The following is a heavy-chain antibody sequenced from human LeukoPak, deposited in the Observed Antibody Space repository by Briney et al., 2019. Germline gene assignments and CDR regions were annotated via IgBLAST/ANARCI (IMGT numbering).Heavy chain of an antibody. V-gene: IGHV1-46*01. CDR1: GYTFTSYY. D-gene: IGHD3-10*01. CDR3: ARVGDTMVRGATRDYYGMDV. CDR2: INPSGGST. J-gene: IGHJ6*04. Sequence: ASVKVSCKASGYTFTSYYMHWVRQAPGQGLEWMGIINPSGGSTSYAQKFQGRVTMTRDTSTSTVYMELSSLRSEDTAVYYCARVGDTMVRGATRDYYGMDVWGKGTTVTVSS.